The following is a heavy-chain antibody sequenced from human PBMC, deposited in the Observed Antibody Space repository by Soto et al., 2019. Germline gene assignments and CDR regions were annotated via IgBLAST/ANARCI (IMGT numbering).Heavy chain of an antibody. J-gene: IGHJ6*03. CDR3: ARGPDYDFWSGYYRPYYYYYMDV. D-gene: IGHD3-3*01. V-gene: IGHV3-11*01. CDR2: ISSSGSTI. Sequence: GGSLRLSCAASGFTFSDYYMSWIRQAPGKGLERVSYISSSGSTIYYADSVKGRFTISRDNAKNSLYLQMNSLRAEDTAVYYCARGPDYDFWSGYYRPYYYYYMDVWGKGTTVTVSS. CDR1: GFTFSDYY.